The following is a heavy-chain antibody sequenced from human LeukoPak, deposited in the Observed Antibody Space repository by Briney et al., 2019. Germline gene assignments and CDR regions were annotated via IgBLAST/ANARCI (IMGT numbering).Heavy chain of an antibody. V-gene: IGHV4-59*01. Sequence: PSETLSLTCTVSGASISSYYWSWIRQPPGKGLEWIGYIYYSGSTNYNPSLKSRVTISVDTSKNQFSLKLSSVTAADTAVYYCARVQAYGGKGYFDYWGQGTLVTVSS. J-gene: IGHJ4*02. CDR2: IYYSGST. D-gene: IGHD4-23*01. CDR1: GASISSYY. CDR3: ARVQAYGGKGYFDY.